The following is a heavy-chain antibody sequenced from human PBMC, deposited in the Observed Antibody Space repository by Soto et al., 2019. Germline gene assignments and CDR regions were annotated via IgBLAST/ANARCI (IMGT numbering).Heavy chain of an antibody. V-gene: IGHV3-74*01. J-gene: IGHJ3*02. D-gene: IGHD1-26*01. CDR1: GFNFNIYW. CDR2: INSDGSDT. CDR3: ARDFGEVGATAVYDI. Sequence: PGGSLRLSCAACGFNFNIYWIHWIRQAPGEGLVWVSRINSDGSDTSYADSVKGRFTISRDNAQNILYLQMNSLRAEDTALYYCARDFGEVGATAVYDIWGQGTMVTVSS.